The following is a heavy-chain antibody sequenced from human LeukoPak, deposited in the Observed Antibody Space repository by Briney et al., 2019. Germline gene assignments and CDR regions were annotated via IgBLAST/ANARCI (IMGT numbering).Heavy chain of an antibody. V-gene: IGHV3-9*01. D-gene: IGHD6-19*01. CDR3: AKPPSSGWYRGDFDT. J-gene: IGHJ3*02. CDR1: GFTFEDYA. CDR2: ISWNSDYI. Sequence: GRSLRLSCAASGFTFEDYAMHWVRHAPGKGLEWVSGISWNSDYIAYADSVKGRFTISRDSAKNYLYLQMNSLRPEDTALYYCAKPPSSGWYRGDFDTWGQGTMVTVSS.